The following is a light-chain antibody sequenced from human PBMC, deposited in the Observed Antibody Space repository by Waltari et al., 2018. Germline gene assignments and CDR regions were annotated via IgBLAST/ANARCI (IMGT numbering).Light chain of an antibody. V-gene: IGKV2-28*01. CDR3: MQALQTPLT. Sequence: DIVMTQSPLSLPVTPGEPASISCRSSQSLLHSNGYNYLDWYLQKPGQSPQLLIYLGSNRASGVPDRCSGSGSGTDFTLKISRVEAEYVGVYYGMQALQTPLTFGGGTKVEIK. CDR2: LGS. CDR1: QSLLHSNGYNY. J-gene: IGKJ4*01.